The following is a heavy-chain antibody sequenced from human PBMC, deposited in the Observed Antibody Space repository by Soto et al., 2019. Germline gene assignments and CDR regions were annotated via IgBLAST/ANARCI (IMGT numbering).Heavy chain of an antibody. D-gene: IGHD2-21*02. CDR3: ASGYGGNSGDYYYGMDV. V-gene: IGHV4-30-4*01. CDR1: GGSISSGDYY. J-gene: IGHJ6*02. CDR2: IYYSGST. Sequence: QVQLQESGPGLVKPSQTLSLTCTVSGGSISSGDYYWSWIRQPPGKGLEWIGYIYYSGSTYYNPSLKRRVTISVDTSKNQFSLKLSSVTAADTAVYYCASGYGGNSGDYYYGMDVWGQGTTVTVSS.